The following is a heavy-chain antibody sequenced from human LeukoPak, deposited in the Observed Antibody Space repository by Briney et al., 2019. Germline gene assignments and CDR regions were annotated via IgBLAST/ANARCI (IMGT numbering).Heavy chain of an antibody. CDR3: ARDRGFGSGPYYYYYGMDV. CDR1: GFTFSDYY. J-gene: IGHJ6*02. CDR2: ISSSGSTI. V-gene: IGHV3-11*01. D-gene: IGHD3-3*01. Sequence: PGGSLRLSCAASGFTFSDYYMSWIRQAPGKGLEWVSYISSSGSTIYYADSVKGRFTISRDNAKNSLYLQMNSLRAEDTAVYYCARDRGFGSGPYYYYYGMDVWGQGTTVTVSS.